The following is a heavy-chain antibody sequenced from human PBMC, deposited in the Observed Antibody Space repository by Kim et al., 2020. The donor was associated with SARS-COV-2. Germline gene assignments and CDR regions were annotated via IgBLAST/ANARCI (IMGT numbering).Heavy chain of an antibody. Sequence: GGSLRLSCVASGFIFSDYEMNWVRQAPGKGLVWVSRISSSGTTIYNADSVKGRFTISRDNAENSLYLQMESLRVEDTAVYYCARDQSLLRGIFPYSFGMDVWGQGTTVAVS. CDR3: ARDQSLLRGIFPYSFGMDV. J-gene: IGHJ6*02. V-gene: IGHV3-48*03. CDR1: GFIFSDYE. CDR2: ISSSGTTI. D-gene: IGHD3-10*01.